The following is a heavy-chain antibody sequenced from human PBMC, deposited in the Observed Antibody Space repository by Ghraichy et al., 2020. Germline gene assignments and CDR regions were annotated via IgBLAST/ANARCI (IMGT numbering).Heavy chain of an antibody. CDR2: SSSSSSTI. V-gene: IGHV3-48*02. CDR1: GFTFSSYS. CDR3: ARCTIFGVADYGMDV. D-gene: IGHD3-3*01. Sequence: GGSLRLSCAASGFTFSSYSMNWVRQAPGKGLEWVSYSSSSSSTIYYADSVKGRFTISRDNAKNSLYLQMNSLRDEDTAVYYCARCTIFGVADYGMDVWGQGTTVTVSS. J-gene: IGHJ6*02.